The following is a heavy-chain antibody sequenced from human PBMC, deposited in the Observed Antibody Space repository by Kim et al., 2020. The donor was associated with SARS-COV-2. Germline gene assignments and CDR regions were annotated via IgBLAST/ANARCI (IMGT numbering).Heavy chain of an antibody. D-gene: IGHD6-13*01. CDR1: GFTFSSYA. V-gene: IGHV3-30*10. CDR3: VTTGKTAAAGVHDY. Sequence: GGSLRLSCVASGFTFSSYAMHWVRQAPDKGLEWVAVILSDGNNKYYIDSVKGRFTISRDNSKNTVHLQMKSLRGEDTAVYYCVTTGKTAAAGVHDYWGQG. J-gene: IGHJ4*02. CDR2: ILSDGNNK.